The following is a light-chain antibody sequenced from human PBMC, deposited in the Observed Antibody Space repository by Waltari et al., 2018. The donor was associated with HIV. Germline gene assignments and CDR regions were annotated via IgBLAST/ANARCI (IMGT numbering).Light chain of an antibody. CDR2: QDS. CDR1: KLGDKY. V-gene: IGLV3-1*01. Sequence: SYELTQPPSASVSPGQTASITCPGAKLGDKYPCWYQQKPGQSPVMVMYQDSERPSGIPERFSGSNSGNTATLTISGTQAMDEADYYCQAWDNTTAVFGGGTKLTVL. CDR3: QAWDNTTAV. J-gene: IGLJ2*01.